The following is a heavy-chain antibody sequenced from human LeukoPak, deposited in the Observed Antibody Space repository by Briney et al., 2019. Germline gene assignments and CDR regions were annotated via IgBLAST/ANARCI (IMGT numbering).Heavy chain of an antibody. CDR1: GDSISTYY. CDR2: IYSTGSA. CDR3: ARVADYGDYVGGDWIDP. D-gene: IGHD4-17*01. V-gene: IGHV4-4*07. Sequence: SETLSLTCTVSGDSISTYYWSWIRQPPGKGLEWIGRIYSTGSANYNPSLKSRVTMSVDTSENQFSLKLSSVTAADTAVYYCARVADYGDYVGGDWIDPWGQGTLVTVSS. J-gene: IGHJ5*02.